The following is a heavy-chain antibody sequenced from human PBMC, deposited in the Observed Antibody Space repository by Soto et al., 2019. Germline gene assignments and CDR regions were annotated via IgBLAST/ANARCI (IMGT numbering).Heavy chain of an antibody. CDR1: GFPFSSYW. CDR2: IKPDGSEK. CDR3: ARGDYYDSSGPFSDAFDV. J-gene: IGHJ3*01. V-gene: IGHV3-7*04. Sequence: GGSLRLSCAASGFPFSSYWMSWVRQAPGKGLEWVANIKPDGSEKWYVDSVKGRYTISRDNAKNSLYLQVNSLRAEDTAIYYCARGDYYDSSGPFSDAFDVWGQGTMVTVSS. D-gene: IGHD3-22*01.